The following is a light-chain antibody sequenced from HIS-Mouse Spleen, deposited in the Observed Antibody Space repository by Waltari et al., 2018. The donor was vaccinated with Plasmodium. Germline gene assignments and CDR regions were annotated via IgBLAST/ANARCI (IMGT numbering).Light chain of an antibody. Sequence: DIQMTPSPSPLSASVGDRVTITCQASQDISNYLNWYQQKPGKAPKLLIYDASNLETGVPSRFSGSGSGTDFTFTISSLQPEDIATYYCQQYDNLPYTFGQGTKLEIK. CDR1: QDISNY. J-gene: IGKJ2*01. CDR3: QQYDNLPYT. CDR2: DAS. V-gene: IGKV1-33*01.